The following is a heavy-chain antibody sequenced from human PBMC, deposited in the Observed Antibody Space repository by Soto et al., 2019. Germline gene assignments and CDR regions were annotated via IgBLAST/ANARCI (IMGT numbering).Heavy chain of an antibody. CDR1: GGSISSGGYY. V-gene: IGHV4-31*03. CDR3: ASQYGDYDRGNWFDP. CDR2: IYYSGST. J-gene: IGHJ5*02. Sequence: SETLSLTCTVSGGSISSGGYYWSWIRQHPGKGLEWIGYIYYSGSTYYNPSLKSRVTISVDTSKNQFSLKLSSVTAADTAVYYCASQYGDYDRGNWFDPWGQGTLVTVSS. D-gene: IGHD4-17*01.